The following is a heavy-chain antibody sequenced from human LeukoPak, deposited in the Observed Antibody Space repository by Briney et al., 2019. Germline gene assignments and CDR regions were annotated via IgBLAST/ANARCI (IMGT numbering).Heavy chain of an antibody. J-gene: IGHJ4*02. Sequence: GGSLRLSCAASGFTLTSYTMNWVRQAPGKGLEGVSFISSSSSTIYYADPVKGRFTIAKDNAKDSMSLQMNSLRAEDTAVYYCARATSFDYWGQGTLVTVSS. CDR2: ISSSSSTI. CDR3: ARATSFDY. CDR1: GFTLTSYT. V-gene: IGHV3-48*04.